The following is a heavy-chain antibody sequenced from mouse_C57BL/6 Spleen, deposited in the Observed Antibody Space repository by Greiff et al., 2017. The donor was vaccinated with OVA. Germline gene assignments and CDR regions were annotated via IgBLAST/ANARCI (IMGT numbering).Heavy chain of an antibody. V-gene: IGHV1-69*01. CDR2: IDPSDSYT. Sequence: VQLQQPGAELVMPGASVKLSCKASGYTFTSYWMHWVKQRPGQGLEWIGEIDPSDSYTNYNQKFKGKSTLTVDKSSSTAYMQLSSLTSEDSAVYYCARGYDYGPCAYWGQGTLVTVSA. D-gene: IGHD2-4*01. CDR3: ARGYDYGPCAY. J-gene: IGHJ3*01. CDR1: GYTFTSYW.